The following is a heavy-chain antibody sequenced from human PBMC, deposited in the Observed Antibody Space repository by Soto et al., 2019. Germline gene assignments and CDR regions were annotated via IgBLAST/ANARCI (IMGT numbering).Heavy chain of an antibody. V-gene: IGHV3-30-3*02. J-gene: IGHJ4*01. Sequence: QVQLVESGGGVVQPGRSLTVSCAASGFTFGNFAMHWVRQAPGKGLEWLAVMAYDASNKHYADSVKGRFTISRDNSKSRLFLYMSNLRADDTAVYYCAKSAEGSTRSYFDYWGHGTLVTVSS. CDR3: AKSAEGSTRSYFDY. CDR1: GFTFGNFA. CDR2: MAYDASNK. D-gene: IGHD1-26*01.